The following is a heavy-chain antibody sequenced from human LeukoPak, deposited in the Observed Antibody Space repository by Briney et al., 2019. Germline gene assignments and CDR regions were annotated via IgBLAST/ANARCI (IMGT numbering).Heavy chain of an antibody. CDR3: ARDLQGWNDYYYYYYMDV. Sequence: SQTLSLTCTVSGGSISSGSYYWGWLRQPAGRGLEWIGRIYTSGSTNYNPSLKSRVTISVDTSKNQFSLKLSSVTAADTAVYYCARDLQGWNDYYYYYYMDVWGKGTTVTVSS. CDR2: IYTSGST. D-gene: IGHD1-1*01. V-gene: IGHV4-61*02. J-gene: IGHJ6*03. CDR1: GGSISSGSYY.